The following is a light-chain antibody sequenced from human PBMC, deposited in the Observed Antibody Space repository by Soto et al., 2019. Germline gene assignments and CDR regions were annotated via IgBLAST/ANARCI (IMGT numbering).Light chain of an antibody. CDR2: DAS. CDR3: QQSVGT. CDR1: PSISSW. J-gene: IGKJ1*01. Sequence: DIQMTQSPSTLSASVGDRVTITCRASPSISSWLAWYQQKPGKAPKLLIYDASSLESGVPSRFSGSGSGTEFTLTISSLQPDDFATYYCQQSVGTFGQGTKVEIK. V-gene: IGKV1-5*01.